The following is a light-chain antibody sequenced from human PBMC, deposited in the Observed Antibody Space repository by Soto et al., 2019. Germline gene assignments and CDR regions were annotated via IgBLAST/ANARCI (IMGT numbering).Light chain of an antibody. J-gene: IGKJ4*01. V-gene: IGKV3-11*01. Sequence: EIVLTQSPVTLSLSPGERATLSCRASQSVSTYLAWYQVKPGQAPRLLIYDASKRATGIPGRFSGSWSGTDFTLTISSLESEDFAVYYCQQHNNWPTFGEGTKVEIK. CDR1: QSVSTY. CDR2: DAS. CDR3: QQHNNWPT.